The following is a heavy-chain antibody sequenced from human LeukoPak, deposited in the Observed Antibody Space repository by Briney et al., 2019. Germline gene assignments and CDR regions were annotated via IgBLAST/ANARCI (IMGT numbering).Heavy chain of an antibody. V-gene: IGHV4-39*02. CDR3: ARPGSGSGWFYFDS. J-gene: IGHJ4*02. CDR2: VYYSGGT. D-gene: IGHD6-19*01. CDR1: GESTDSSPYY. Sequence: SETLSLTCIVSGESTDSSPYYWGWFRQPPGKGLEWIGSVYYSGGTYYNPSLKSRVTISVDTSENHFSLKVTSVTAADTAVYYCARPGSGSGWFYFDSWGQGILVTVSS.